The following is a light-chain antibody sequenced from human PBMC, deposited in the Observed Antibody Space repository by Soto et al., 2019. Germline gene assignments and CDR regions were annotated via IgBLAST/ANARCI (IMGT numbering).Light chain of an antibody. CDR2: GAS. CDR3: QQYGSSPWT. J-gene: IGKJ1*01. CDR1: QSVSSSY. Sequence: EIVLMQSPGTLSLSPGERATLSCRASQSVSSSYLAWYQQKPGQAPRPLIYGASSRAIGIPDRFSGSGSGTDFTLTISRLEPEDFAVYYCQQYGSSPWTFGQGTKVDIK. V-gene: IGKV3-20*01.